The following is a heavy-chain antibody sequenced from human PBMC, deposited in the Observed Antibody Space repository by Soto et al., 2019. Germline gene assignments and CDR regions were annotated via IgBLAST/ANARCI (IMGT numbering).Heavy chain of an antibody. CDR3: PRLAIGADDY. J-gene: IGHJ4*02. V-gene: IGHV4-34*01. CDR1: GGPFSGYY. Sequence: PSETLSLTCAVHGGPFSGYYWSWIRQPPGKGLEWIGEINHSGSTNYNPSLKSRVTISVDTSKNQFSLKLSSVTAADTAVYYCPRLAIGADDYWGQGTLVTVSS. D-gene: IGHD1-26*01. CDR2: INHSGST.